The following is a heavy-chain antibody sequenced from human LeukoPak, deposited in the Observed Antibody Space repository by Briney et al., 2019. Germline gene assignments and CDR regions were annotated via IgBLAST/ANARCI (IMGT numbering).Heavy chain of an antibody. CDR3: ARVYYYGSGSYYNQHARLLIGPRYYYFDY. Sequence: ASVKVSCKASGYTFTSYAMNWVRQAPGQGLEWMGWINTNTGNPTYAQGFTGRFVFSLDTSVSTAYLQISSLKAEDTAVYYCARVYYYGSGSYYNQHARLLIGPRYYYFDYWGQGTLVTVSS. D-gene: IGHD3-10*01. CDR1: GYTFTSYA. J-gene: IGHJ4*02. V-gene: IGHV7-4-1*02. CDR2: INTNTGNP.